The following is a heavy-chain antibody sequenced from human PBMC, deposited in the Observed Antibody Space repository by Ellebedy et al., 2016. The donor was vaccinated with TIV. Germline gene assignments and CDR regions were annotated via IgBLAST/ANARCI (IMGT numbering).Heavy chain of an antibody. CDR3: AKSTYGSGSYPSIDY. V-gene: IGHV3-23*01. D-gene: IGHD3-10*01. Sequence: GGSLRLSXAASGFTFSSYAMSWVRQAPGKGLEWVSAISGSGGSTYYADSVKGRFTISRDNSKNTLYLQMNSLRAEDTAVYYCAKSTYGSGSYPSIDYWGQGTLVTVSS. CDR1: GFTFSSYA. CDR2: ISGSGGST. J-gene: IGHJ4*02.